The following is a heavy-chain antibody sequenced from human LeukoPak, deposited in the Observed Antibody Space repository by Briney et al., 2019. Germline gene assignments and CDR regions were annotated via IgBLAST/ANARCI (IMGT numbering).Heavy chain of an antibody. V-gene: IGHV1-18*01. CDR1: GYTFTNYG. CDR2: ISTYNGDT. Sequence: GASVKVSCKASGYTFTNYGISWVRQAPGQGLEWMAWISTYNGDTNYAQKFQGRVTITADESTSTTYMELSSLKSEDTATYYCTTRSCGAGACSSSFYYYYGLHFWGQGTPVFVSS. CDR3: TTRSCGAGACSSSFYYYYGLHF. J-gene: IGHJ4*03. D-gene: IGHD3-16*01.